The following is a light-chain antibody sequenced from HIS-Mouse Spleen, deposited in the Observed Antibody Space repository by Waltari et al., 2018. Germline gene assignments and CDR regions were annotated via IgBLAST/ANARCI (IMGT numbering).Light chain of an antibody. CDR2: EVS. V-gene: IGLV2-14*01. Sequence: QSALTQPASVSGSPGQSITISCTGTSSDAGGYNYVSWYQQHPGKAPKLMIYEVSTRPSGVSNRFSGSKSGNTASLTISGLQAEDEADYYCSSYTSSSTWVFGGGTKLTVL. CDR3: SSYTSSSTWV. CDR1: SSDAGGYNY. J-gene: IGLJ3*02.